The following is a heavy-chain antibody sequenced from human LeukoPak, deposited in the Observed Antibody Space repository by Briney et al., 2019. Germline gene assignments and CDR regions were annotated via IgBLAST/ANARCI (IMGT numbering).Heavy chain of an antibody. Sequence: GGSLRLSCAASGFTFSNFAMMWVRQAPGTGPQWVSTITGYGATFYADSVRGRFTIIRDTSMNTLFLQMNSLGAEDTAVYYCAKGAAAGKVDWFDPWGQGTQVTVSS. CDR3: AKGAAAGKVDWFDP. CDR2: ITGYGAT. J-gene: IGHJ5*02. CDR1: GFTFSNFA. D-gene: IGHD6-13*01. V-gene: IGHV3-23*01.